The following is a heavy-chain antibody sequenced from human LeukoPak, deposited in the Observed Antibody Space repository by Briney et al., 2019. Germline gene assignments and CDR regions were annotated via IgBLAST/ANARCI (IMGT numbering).Heavy chain of an antibody. CDR2: IYPGDSDT. Sequence: GASLKISCECSGYSFTSYWICWGRQMPGKGLEWMGIIYPGDSDTRYSPSFQGHVTISADKSISTAYLQWSSLKASDTAMYYCARHRIAAAGIDYWGQGTLVTVSS. V-gene: IGHV5-51*01. CDR1: GYSFTSYW. CDR3: ARHRIAAAGIDY. D-gene: IGHD6-13*01. J-gene: IGHJ4*02.